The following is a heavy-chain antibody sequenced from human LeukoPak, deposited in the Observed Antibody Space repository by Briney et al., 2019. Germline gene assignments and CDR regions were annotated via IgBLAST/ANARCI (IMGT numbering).Heavy chain of an antibody. J-gene: IGHJ5*02. CDR3: ARDKRIAAAGTWFDP. V-gene: IGHV4-30-4*01. Sequence: SETLSLTCTVSGGSISSGDYYWSWIRQPPGKGLEWIGYIYYSWSTYYNPSLKSRVTISVDTSKNQFSLKLSSVTAADTAVYYCARDKRIAAAGTWFDPWGQGTLVTVSS. D-gene: IGHD6-13*01. CDR2: IYYSWST. CDR1: GGSISSGDYY.